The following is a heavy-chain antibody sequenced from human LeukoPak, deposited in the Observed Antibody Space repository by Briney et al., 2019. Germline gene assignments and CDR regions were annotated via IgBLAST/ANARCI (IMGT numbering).Heavy chain of an antibody. CDR2: IYNSGSA. D-gene: IGHD2-15*01. V-gene: IGHV4-34*01. CDR1: GESFSGYY. Sequence: PSETLSLTCAGYGESFSGYYWSWIRQPPGKGLEWIGSIYNSGSAYYNPSLKSRVSISVDTSRNQFSLKLSSVTAADTALYYCSRHEGYCSGGGCYGVYFDYWGQGTLVTVSS. CDR3: SRHEGYCSGGGCYGVYFDY. J-gene: IGHJ4*02.